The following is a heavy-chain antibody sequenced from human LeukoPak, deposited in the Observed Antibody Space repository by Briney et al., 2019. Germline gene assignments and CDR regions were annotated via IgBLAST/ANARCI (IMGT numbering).Heavy chain of an antibody. V-gene: IGHV3-7*01. CDR1: GFTFSNLW. CDR3: ARARGFDI. J-gene: IGHJ3*02. D-gene: IGHD3-10*01. CDR2: IKQDGSEK. Sequence: GGSLRLSCAASGFTFSNLWMSWVRQAPGRGLEWVANIKQDGSEKYYGDSVKGRFTISRDNAENSLYLQMNSLRAEDTAVYYCARARGFDIWGQGTMVTVSS.